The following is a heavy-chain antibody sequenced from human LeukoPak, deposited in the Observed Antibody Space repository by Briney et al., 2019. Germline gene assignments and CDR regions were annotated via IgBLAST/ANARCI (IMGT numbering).Heavy chain of an antibody. CDR2: IHPNGHDT. CDR3: SDHYGPGPV. CDR1: GYTFTDYY. J-gene: IGHJ4*02. Sequence: ASMKVSCKASGYTFTDYYMHWVRQAPGQGLEWMGWIHPNGHDTKYAQKFQGRMTMTTDTSTSTAYMELNRVTSGDTAVYYCSDHYGPGPVWGQGTLITASS. V-gene: IGHV1-2*02. D-gene: IGHD3-10*01.